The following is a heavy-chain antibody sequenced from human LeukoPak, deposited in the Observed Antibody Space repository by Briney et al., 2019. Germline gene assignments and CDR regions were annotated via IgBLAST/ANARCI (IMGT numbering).Heavy chain of an antibody. CDR3: AKDRIGKLALWPFDY. CDR1: GFTFGNYA. J-gene: IGHJ4*02. D-gene: IGHD2-21*01. V-gene: IGHV3-23*01. CDR2: ITASGGDT. Sequence: KAGGSLRLSCVASGFTFGNYAMSWVRQAPGKGLEWVSSITASGGDTFYPDSVKGRFTVSRDNSNNTLYLQMDSLRVEDSAVYYCAKDRIGKLALWPFDYWGQGSLVTVSS.